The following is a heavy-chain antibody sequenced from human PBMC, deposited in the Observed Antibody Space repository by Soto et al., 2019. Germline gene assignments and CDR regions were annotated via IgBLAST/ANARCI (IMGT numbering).Heavy chain of an antibody. CDR1: GFTFTSSA. V-gene: IGHV1-58*02. D-gene: IGHD2-2*01. CDR3: AAVNLGYCSSTSCSYDYIWGSYQFAP. Sequence: SVKVSCKASGFTFTSSAMQWVRQARGQRLEWIGWIVVGSGNTNYAQKFQERVTITRDMSTSTAYMELSSLRSEDTAVYYCAAVNLGYCSSTSCSYDYIWGSYQFAPWGQGTLVTVSS. CDR2: IVVGSGNT. J-gene: IGHJ5*02.